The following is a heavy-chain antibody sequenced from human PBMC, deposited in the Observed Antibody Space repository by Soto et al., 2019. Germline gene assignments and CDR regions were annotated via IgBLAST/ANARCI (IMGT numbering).Heavy chain of an antibody. D-gene: IGHD4-17*01. CDR2: IDWDDDK. Sequence: GPTLVNPTQTLTLTCTFSGFSLSTSGMCXXWIRQPPGKALEWLARIDWDDDKYYSTSLKTRLTISKDTSKNQVVLTMTNMDPVDTATYYCARSTTVTTLYYYYYMDVWGKGTTVTVSS. V-gene: IGHV2-70*11. CDR3: ARSTTVTTLYYYYYMDV. J-gene: IGHJ6*03. CDR1: GFSLSTSGMC.